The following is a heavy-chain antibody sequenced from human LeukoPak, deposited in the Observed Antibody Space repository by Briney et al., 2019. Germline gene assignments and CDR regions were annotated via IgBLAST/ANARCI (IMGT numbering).Heavy chain of an antibody. CDR2: ISYSGST. Sequence: WETLSLTCTVSGSSISSYYWSWIRQPPGKGLEWIGYISYSGSTNYNPSLKSRVTISIDTSKNQFSLKLRSVTAADTAIYYCARQGYDILTGYIDAFDIWGQGTMATVSS. J-gene: IGHJ3*02. CDR1: GSSISSYY. CDR3: ARQGYDILTGYIDAFDI. D-gene: IGHD3-9*01. V-gene: IGHV4-59*08.